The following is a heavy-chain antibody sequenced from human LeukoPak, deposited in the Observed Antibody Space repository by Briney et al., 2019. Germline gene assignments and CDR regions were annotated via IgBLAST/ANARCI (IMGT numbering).Heavy chain of an antibody. CDR3: IRGGANSPFDY. Sequence: GGSLRLSCTASGFTFGDYTVTWFRQAPGKGLEWVGFIRSKAYGGTTEDAASVKGRFAISRDDSKSIAYLQMNSLKTEDTAVYYCIRGGANSPFDYWGQGTLVTVSS. J-gene: IGHJ4*02. CDR1: GFTFGDYT. V-gene: IGHV3-49*03. CDR2: IRSKAYGGTT. D-gene: IGHD1-1*01.